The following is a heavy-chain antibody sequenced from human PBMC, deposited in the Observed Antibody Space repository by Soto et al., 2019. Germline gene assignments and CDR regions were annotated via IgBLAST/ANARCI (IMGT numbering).Heavy chain of an antibody. V-gene: IGHV3-53*01. Sequence: GGSLRLSCAASLFIVSDNYMSWVRQAPGKGLEWVSLIYSGGSTYYADSVKGRFTISRDNSKNTLYLQMNSLRAEDTAVYYCAKEIAVAGTGSVGYWGQGTLVTVSS. CDR3: AKEIAVAGTGSVGY. CDR2: IYSGGST. CDR1: LFIVSDNY. D-gene: IGHD6-19*01. J-gene: IGHJ4*02.